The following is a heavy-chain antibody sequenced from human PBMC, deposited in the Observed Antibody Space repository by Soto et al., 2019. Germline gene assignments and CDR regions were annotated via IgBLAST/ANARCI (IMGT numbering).Heavy chain of an antibody. CDR1: GGTLSRSTYY. D-gene: IGHD3-3*01. CDR2: IYYSGST. V-gene: IGHV4-39*07. Sequence: PEKLPLTGRVSGGTLSRSTYYWGGILQPPGKGLEWIGSIYYSGSTYYNPSLKSRVTISVDTSKNQFSLKLSSVTAADTAVYYCARAGYDFWSGYYIGYWGQGTLVTVS. J-gene: IGHJ4*02. CDR3: ARAGYDFWSGYYIGY.